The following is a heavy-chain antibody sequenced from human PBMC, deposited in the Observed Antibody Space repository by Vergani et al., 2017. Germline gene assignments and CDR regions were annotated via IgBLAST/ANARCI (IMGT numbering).Heavy chain of an antibody. CDR1: GGSISSSSYY. V-gene: IGHV4-39*01. J-gene: IGHJ4*02. CDR2: IYYSGST. Sequence: QLQLQESGPGLVKPSETLSLTCTVSGGSISSSSYYWGWIRQPPGKGLEWIGSIYYSGSTYYNPSLKSRVTISVDTSKNQFSLKLSSVTAADTAVYYCARQEYCSSTSCYAVDYWGQGTLVIVSS. CDR3: ARQEYCSSTSCYAVDY. D-gene: IGHD2-2*01.